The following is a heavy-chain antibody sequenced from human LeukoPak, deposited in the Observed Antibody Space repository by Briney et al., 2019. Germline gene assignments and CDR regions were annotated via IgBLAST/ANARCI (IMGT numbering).Heavy chain of an antibody. CDR3: ARLYDFYYYSYYMDV. Sequence: SVKVSCKASGGTFSSYAISWVRQAPGQGREWMGGIIPIFGTANYAQKFQGRVTITADESTSTAYMELSSLRSEDTAVYYCARLYDFYYYSYYMDVWGKGTTVTVSS. D-gene: IGHD3-3*01. J-gene: IGHJ6*03. V-gene: IGHV1-69*13. CDR1: GGTFSSYA. CDR2: IIPIFGTA.